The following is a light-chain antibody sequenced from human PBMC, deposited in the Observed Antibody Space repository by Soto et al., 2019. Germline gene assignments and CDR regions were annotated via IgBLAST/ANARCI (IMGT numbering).Light chain of an antibody. V-gene: IGKV3-20*01. CDR2: GAS. Sequence: EIVLTQSPGSLSLSPGERATLSCRASQSVSSYFAWYQQKPGQAPRLLISGASSRATGFPDTFSGSGSGTDFNLTISRLEPEDSAVYYCQQYSSPPRTFGQGTKVEIK. J-gene: IGKJ1*01. CDR1: QSVSSY. CDR3: QQYSSPPRT.